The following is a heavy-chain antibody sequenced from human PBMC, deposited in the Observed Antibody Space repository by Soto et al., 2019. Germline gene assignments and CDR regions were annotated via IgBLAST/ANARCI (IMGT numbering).Heavy chain of an antibody. CDR1: GYTFTSDY. V-gene: IGHV1-46*01. D-gene: IGHD7-27*01. CDR2: INPSGGST. Sequence: ASVKVSCKASGYTFTSDYMHWVRKAPGQGLERMGIINPSGGSTSYAQRFQGRVTMTRDTSTSTVYMELSSLRSEDTAVYYCARSPNPTDAFDIRGQGTMVTVSS. CDR3: ARSPNPTDAFDI. J-gene: IGHJ3*02.